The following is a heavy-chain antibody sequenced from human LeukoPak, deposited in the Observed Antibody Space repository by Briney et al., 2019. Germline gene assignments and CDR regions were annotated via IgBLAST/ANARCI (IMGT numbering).Heavy chain of an antibody. CDR3: AKNHPSRKDGWPLVDY. V-gene: IGHV3-11*01. CDR1: GFTFSDYF. D-gene: IGHD1-14*01. J-gene: IGHJ4*02. CDR2: ISSGGDII. Sequence: GGSLRLSCAASGFTFSDYFMSWIRQTPGQGLEWLSSISSGGDIIYYADSAKGRFTISRDNARNSLYLQINSLRVEDTAVYFCAKNHPSRKDGWPLVDYWGRGTLVTVSS.